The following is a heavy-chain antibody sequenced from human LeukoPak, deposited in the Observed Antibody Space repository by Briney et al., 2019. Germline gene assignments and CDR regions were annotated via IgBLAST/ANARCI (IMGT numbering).Heavy chain of an antibody. CDR3: ARRAGAYTHPYDY. J-gene: IGHJ4*02. CDR2: IRYDGSNK. CDR1: GFTFSSYG. V-gene: IGHV3-30*02. Sequence: GGSLRLSCAASGFTFSSYGMHWVRQAPGKGLEWVAFIRYDGSNKYYADSVKGRFTISIDNSKNTLYLQMNSLRAEDTAVYYCARRAGAYTHPYDYWGQGTLVTVSS. D-gene: IGHD3-16*01.